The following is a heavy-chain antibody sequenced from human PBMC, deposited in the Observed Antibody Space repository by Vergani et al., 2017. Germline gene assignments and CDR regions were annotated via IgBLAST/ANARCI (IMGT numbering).Heavy chain of an antibody. CDR3: ARVHRYYDSSGYINWFDP. D-gene: IGHD3-22*01. CDR1: GGSISSHY. Sequence: QVQLQESGPGLVKPSETLSLTCTVSGGSISSHYWSWIRQPPGKGLEWIGYIYYSGSTNYNPSLKSRVTISVDTSKNQFSRKLSSVTAADTAVYYCARVHRYYDSSGYINWFDPWGQGTLVTVSS. CDR2: IYYSGST. J-gene: IGHJ5*02. V-gene: IGHV4-59*11.